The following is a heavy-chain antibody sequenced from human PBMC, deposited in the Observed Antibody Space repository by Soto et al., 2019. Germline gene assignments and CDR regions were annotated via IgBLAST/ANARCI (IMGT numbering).Heavy chain of an antibody. J-gene: IGHJ4*02. D-gene: IGHD6-19*01. Sequence: QVQLQESGPGLVKPSESLSLTCAVSGGSISSYYWSWIRQPPGKGLEWIGYIYYSGSTNYNPSLESRVTISVDTSKLQCSRKLTSVTAADTAVYYCARSRYTSGWWTPPFDYWGQGTLVTVSS. V-gene: IGHV4-59*01. CDR1: GGSISSYY. CDR3: ARSRYTSGWWTPPFDY. CDR2: IYYSGST.